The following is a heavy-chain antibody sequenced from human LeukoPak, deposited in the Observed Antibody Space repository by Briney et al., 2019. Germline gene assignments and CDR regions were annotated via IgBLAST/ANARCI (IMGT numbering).Heavy chain of an antibody. J-gene: IGHJ4*02. CDR2: MSPNSGDT. CDR3: ARGPPNWGYDY. CDR1: GYTFTSYD. Sequence: ASVKVSCKASGYTFTSYDFNWVRQATGQRPEWMGWMSPNSGDTGYAQKFQDRVTMTRNTSISTACMELSSLRSDDTAVYYCARGPPNWGYDYWGPGTLVTVSS. D-gene: IGHD7-27*01. V-gene: IGHV1-8*01.